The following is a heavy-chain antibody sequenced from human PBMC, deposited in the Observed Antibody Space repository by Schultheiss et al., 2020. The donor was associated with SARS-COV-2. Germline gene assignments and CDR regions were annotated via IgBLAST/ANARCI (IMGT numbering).Heavy chain of an antibody. CDR1: GYSLTGHH. V-gene: IGHV1-2*02. CDR3: ARAGGGIAALRRADPYYFDY. Sequence: ASVKVSCKASGYSLTGHHMHWVRQAPGQEFEWMGWINPNSGDTNYAQKFQGRVTMTRDASINTAYMELSGLTSDDTAVYYCARAGGGIAALRRADPYYFDYWGQGTLVTVSS. CDR2: INPNSGDT. D-gene: IGHD6-13*01. J-gene: IGHJ4*02.